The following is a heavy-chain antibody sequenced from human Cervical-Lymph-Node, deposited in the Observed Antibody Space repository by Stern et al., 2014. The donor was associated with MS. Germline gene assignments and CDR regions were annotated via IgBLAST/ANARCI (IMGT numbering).Heavy chain of an antibody. CDR1: GGTFSSYA. D-gene: IGHD3-22*01. J-gene: IGHJ4*02. V-gene: IGHV1-69*01. CDR3: ASSPPYYDSSGYYYYFDY. Sequence: QVQLVESGAEVKKPGSSVKVSCKASGGTFSSYAISWVRQAPGQGLEWLGGIIPIFGTANYAQKFQGRVTIASDESTSTAYMELSSLRSEDTAVYYCASSPPYYDSSGYYYYFDYWGQGTLVTVSS. CDR2: IIPIFGTA.